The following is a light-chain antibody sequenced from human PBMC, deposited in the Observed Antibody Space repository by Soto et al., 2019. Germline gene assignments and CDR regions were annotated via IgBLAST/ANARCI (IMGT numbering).Light chain of an antibody. J-gene: IGKJ4*01. CDR2: DAS. CDR1: QSVSSW. CDR3: QQYSSYPLT. Sequence: DIQMTQSPSTLSASVGDRVTITCRASQSVSSWLAWYQQKPGRAPKLLTYDASNLQSGVPSRFSGSGSGTEFSLTISSLQPDDFATYYCQQYSSYPLTFGGGTKVEIK. V-gene: IGKV1-5*01.